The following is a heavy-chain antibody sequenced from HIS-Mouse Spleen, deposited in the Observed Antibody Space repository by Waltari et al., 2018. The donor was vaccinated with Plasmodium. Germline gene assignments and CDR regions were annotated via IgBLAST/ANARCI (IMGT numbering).Heavy chain of an antibody. V-gene: IGHV4-34*01. CDR1: GGSFSGYY. CDR2: INHSGRT. Sequence: QVQLQQWGAGLLKPSETLSLTCAVYGGSFSGYYWSWIRQPPGKGLEWIGEINHSGRTNYNPSLKSRVTISVDTSKNQFSLQLSSVTAADTAVYYCARVTSSGVYWYFDLWGRGTLVTVSS. J-gene: IGHJ2*01. CDR3: ARVTSSGVYWYFDL. D-gene: IGHD3-3*01.